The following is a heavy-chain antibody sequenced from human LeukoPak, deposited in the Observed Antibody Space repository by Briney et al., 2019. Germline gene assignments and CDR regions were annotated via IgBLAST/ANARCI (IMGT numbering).Heavy chain of an antibody. D-gene: IGHD5-12*01. Sequence: PGGSLRLSCAASGFNFNNYGMHWVRQAPGKGLEWVTFIRYDGSKTYYADSVKGRFTVSRDNSKNILYLQMNSLNTDDTAMYYCAKGYSGYDASLHYWGQGTLVTVSS. J-gene: IGHJ4*02. CDR3: AKGYSGYDASLHY. V-gene: IGHV3-30*02. CDR1: GFNFNNYG. CDR2: IRYDGSKT.